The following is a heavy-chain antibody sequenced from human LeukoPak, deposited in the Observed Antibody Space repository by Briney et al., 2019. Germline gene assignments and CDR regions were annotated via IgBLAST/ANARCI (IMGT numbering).Heavy chain of an antibody. CDR1: GFYSNTYS. V-gene: IGHV3-21*06. CDR3: ARPLQGSYAMDV. CDR2: ISSSSNYI. Sequence: GGSLRLSCVASGFYSNTYSLNWVRRAPGKGLEWVASISSSSNYIRYADSMKGRVTISRDNAKNSLYLQMDSLRVDDTAVYYCARPLQGSYAMDVWGLGTTVIVSS. J-gene: IGHJ6*02.